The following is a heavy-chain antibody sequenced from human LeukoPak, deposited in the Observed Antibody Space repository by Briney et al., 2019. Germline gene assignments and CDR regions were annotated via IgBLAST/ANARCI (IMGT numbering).Heavy chain of an antibody. D-gene: IGHD3-22*01. J-gene: IGHJ6*03. CDR1: AGSTSSSSYY. Sequence: SETLSLTCTVSAGSTSSSSYYWGWIRQPPGKGLEWIGSIYYSGSTYYNPSLKSRVTISVDTSKNQFSLKLSSVTAADTAVYYCARLSGHDSSGYYPRSYYMDVWGKGTTVTVSS. CDR2: IYYSGST. V-gene: IGHV4-39*01. CDR3: ARLSGHDSSGYYPRSYYMDV.